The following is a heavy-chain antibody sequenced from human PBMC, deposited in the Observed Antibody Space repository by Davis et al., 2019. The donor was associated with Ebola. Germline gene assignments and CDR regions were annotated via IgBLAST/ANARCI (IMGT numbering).Heavy chain of an antibody. CDR2: IVVGSGNT. V-gene: IGHV1-58*01. CDR1: GFTFTSSA. D-gene: IGHD2-15*01. CDR3: ASGGYCSGGSCYSKGGQVY. Sequence: AASVKVSCKASGFTFTSSAVQWVRQARGQRLEWIGWIVVGSGNTNYAQKFQERVTITRDMSTSTAYMELSSLRAEDTAVYYCASGGYCSGGSCYSKGGQVYWGQGTLVTVSS. J-gene: IGHJ4*02.